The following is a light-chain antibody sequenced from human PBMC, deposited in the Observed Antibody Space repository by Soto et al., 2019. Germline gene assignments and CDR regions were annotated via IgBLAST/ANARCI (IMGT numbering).Light chain of an antibody. J-gene: IGKJ4*01. CDR1: QGIGVY. Sequence: DIQMTQSPSSLSASLGDRVTITCRARQGIGVYLAWFQQKPGKVPKLLIYAASTLQSGVPSRFSGNVSGTDFTLTISSLQPEDFATYYCQKYNSAPLTFGGGTKVEIK. V-gene: IGKV1-27*01. CDR2: AAS. CDR3: QKYNSAPLT.